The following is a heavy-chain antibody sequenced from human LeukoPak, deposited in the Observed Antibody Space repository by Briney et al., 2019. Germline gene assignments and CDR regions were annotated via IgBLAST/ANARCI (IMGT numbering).Heavy chain of an antibody. CDR1: GGFISSSSYY. J-gene: IGHJ3*02. D-gene: IGHD5-18*01. V-gene: IGHV4-39*07. CDR3: ARGWIQLWSSDAFDI. Sequence: PSETLSLTCTVSGGFISSSSYYWGCIRQPPGKGLECIGSIYYSGSTYYNPSLKSRVTISVDTSKHQFSLKLSSVTAADTAVYYCARGWIQLWSSDAFDIWGQGTMVTVSS. CDR2: IYYSGST.